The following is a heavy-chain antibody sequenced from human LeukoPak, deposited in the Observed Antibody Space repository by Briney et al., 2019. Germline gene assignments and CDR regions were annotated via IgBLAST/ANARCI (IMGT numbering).Heavy chain of an antibody. J-gene: IGHJ4*02. CDR1: GFTFSSYG. V-gene: IGHV3-30*18. CDR2: ISYDGSNK. D-gene: IGHD6-13*01. Sequence: GRSLRLSCAASGFTFSSYGMHWVRQAPGKGLEWVAVISYDGSNKYYADSVRGRFTISRDNSKNTLDLQMNSLRAEDTAVYYCAKDRVTAAGYYFDYWGQGTLVTVSS. CDR3: AKDRVTAAGYYFDY.